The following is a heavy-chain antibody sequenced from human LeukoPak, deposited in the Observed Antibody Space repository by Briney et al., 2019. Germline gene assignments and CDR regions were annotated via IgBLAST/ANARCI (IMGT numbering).Heavy chain of an antibody. J-gene: IGHJ6*02. V-gene: IGHV3-21*01. Sequence: GGSLRLSCAASGFTFSSYSMNWVRQAPGKGLEWVSSISSSSSYIYYADSVKGRFTISRDNAKNSLYLQMNSLRAEGTAVYYCARDSFWSGYSWSLDYYYGMDVWGQGTTVTVSS. CDR2: ISSSSSYI. CDR1: GFTFSSYS. D-gene: IGHD3-3*01. CDR3: ARDSFWSGYSWSLDYYYGMDV.